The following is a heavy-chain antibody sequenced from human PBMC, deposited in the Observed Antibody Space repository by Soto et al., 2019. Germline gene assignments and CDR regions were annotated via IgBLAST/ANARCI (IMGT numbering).Heavy chain of an antibody. CDR2: IYWDDDK. V-gene: IGHV2-5*02. CDR1: GFSLSTHGMG. J-gene: IGHJ4*02. CDR3: ARLIRGVYDLDRLWEKFDY. D-gene: IGHD5-12*01. Sequence: QITVKESGLTLVKPTETLTLTCTFSGFSLSTHGMGVGWIRQPPGKALEWLALIYWDDDKRYSPSLRSRLTITRDTSTTQVDLTMSNMDSVDTATYYCARLIRGVYDLDRLWEKFDYWGQGILVTVSS.